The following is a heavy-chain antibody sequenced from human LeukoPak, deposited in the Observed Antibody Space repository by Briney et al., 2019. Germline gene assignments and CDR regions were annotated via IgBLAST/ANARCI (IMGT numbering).Heavy chain of an antibody. CDR3: ARGWSRPYYYDSSGPPGRYYYMDV. V-gene: IGHV4-34*01. CDR2: INHSGST. D-gene: IGHD3-22*01. CDR1: GGSFSGYY. J-gene: IGHJ6*03. Sequence: ASETLSLTCAVYGGSFSGYYWSWIRQPPGKGLEWIGEINHSGSTNYNPSLKSRFTISVDTSKNQFSLKLSSVTAADTAVYYCARGWSRPYYYDSSGPPGRYYYMDVWGKGTTVTVSS.